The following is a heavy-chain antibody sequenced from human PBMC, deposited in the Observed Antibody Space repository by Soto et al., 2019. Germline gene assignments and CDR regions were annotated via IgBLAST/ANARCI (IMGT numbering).Heavy chain of an antibody. CDR2: IYYSWST. D-gene: IGHD4-17*01. Sequence: QVRLEESGPGLVKPSETLSLICSVSGGSVNNANYFWNWIRHHPENGLECIGYIYYSWSTRYNPSVKARATFSIDCSKNYFSLSLNSVTVADTAFYFCARDADYGGSRGGMDVWGRGNTVTVSS. CDR3: ARDADYGGSRGGMDV. V-gene: IGHV4-31*03. J-gene: IGHJ6*02. CDR1: GGSVNNANYF.